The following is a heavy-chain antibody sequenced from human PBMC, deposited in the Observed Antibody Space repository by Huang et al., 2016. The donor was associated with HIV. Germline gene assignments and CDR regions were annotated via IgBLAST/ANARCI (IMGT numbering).Heavy chain of an antibody. CDR1: GGSISSGGYY. J-gene: IGHJ1*01. CDR2: IYYSGST. CDR3: GRFSYYSDSTISQYLQL. V-gene: IGHV4-30-4*08. D-gene: IGHD3-22*01. Sequence: QVHLQESGPGLVKPSQTLSLTCTVSGGSISSGGYYWTWIRQPPGKGLEWIGYIYYSGSTYYNPSPKSRVTISVDTSKNQFSLKVTSMTAADTAVYYCGRFSYYSDSTISQYLQLWGQGALVTVSS.